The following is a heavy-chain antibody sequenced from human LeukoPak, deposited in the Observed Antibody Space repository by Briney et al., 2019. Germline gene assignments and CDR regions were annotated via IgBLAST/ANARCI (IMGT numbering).Heavy chain of an antibody. J-gene: IGHJ4*02. V-gene: IGHV3-23*01. CDR2: ISGSGGST. D-gene: IGHD4-17*01. Sequence: PGGSLRLSCAASGFTFSTYAMSWVRQAPGKGLEWVSVISGSGGSTSYADSVKGRFTISRDNSKNTLYLQMSSLRAEDTAVYYCAKKEGPYGETFFDYWGQGALVTVSS. CDR1: GFTFSTYA. CDR3: AKKEGPYGETFFDY.